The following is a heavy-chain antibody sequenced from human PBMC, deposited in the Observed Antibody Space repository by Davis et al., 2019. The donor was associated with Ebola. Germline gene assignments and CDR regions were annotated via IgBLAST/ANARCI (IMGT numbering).Heavy chain of an antibody. J-gene: IGHJ4*02. CDR2: INHSGST. CDR1: GGSFSGYY. D-gene: IGHD1-14*01. Sequence: SETLSLTCAVYGGSFSGYYWSWIRQPPGKGLEWIGEINHSGSTNYNPSLKSRVTISVDTSKNQFSLKLSSVTAADTAVYYCAREPRTLYFDYWGQGTLVTVSS. CDR3: AREPRTLYFDY. V-gene: IGHV4-34*01.